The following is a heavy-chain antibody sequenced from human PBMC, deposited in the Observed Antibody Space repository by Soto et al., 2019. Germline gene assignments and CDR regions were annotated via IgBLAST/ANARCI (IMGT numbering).Heavy chain of an antibody. CDR1: GYSFTNHY. Sequence: QVQLVQSGAEVKKPGASVKVSCKASGYSFTNHYIHWVRQAPGQGLEWMGIINPSGGATNYAQKFQARVTMTRTTSTSPAYMNLNTLRSQDTPVYYCVRLLNPGFDPWGQGTLVTVSS. J-gene: IGHJ5*02. CDR3: VRLLNPGFDP. V-gene: IGHV1-46*01. CDR2: INPSGGAT. D-gene: IGHD2-15*01.